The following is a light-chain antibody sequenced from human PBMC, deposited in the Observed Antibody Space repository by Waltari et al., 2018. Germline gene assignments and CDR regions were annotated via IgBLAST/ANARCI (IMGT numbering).Light chain of an antibody. Sequence: DIQMTQSPSSLSASVGDRVTITCQASQDINNYLNWYQQKPGKAPKLLIYDASNLETGVTSRFSGSGSGTYFTFTISSLQPEDIAIFYCQQYEDLPFTFGGGTKVDIK. J-gene: IGKJ4*01. V-gene: IGKV1-33*01. CDR2: DAS. CDR3: QQYEDLPFT. CDR1: QDINNY.